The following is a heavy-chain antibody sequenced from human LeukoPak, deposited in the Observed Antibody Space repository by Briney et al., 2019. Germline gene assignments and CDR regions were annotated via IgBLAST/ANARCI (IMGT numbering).Heavy chain of an antibody. V-gene: IGHV3-48*03. J-gene: IGHJ4*02. Sequence: GGSLRLSCAASGFTLSSYEMNWVRQAPGKGLEWISDISSSGSTMYYADSVKGRFTISRDNAKNSLYLQMNSLRAEDTAVYYCARDWSYYFDYWGQGTLVTVSS. CDR3: ARDWSYYFDY. CDR1: GFTLSSYE. D-gene: IGHD1-26*01. CDR2: ISSSGSTM.